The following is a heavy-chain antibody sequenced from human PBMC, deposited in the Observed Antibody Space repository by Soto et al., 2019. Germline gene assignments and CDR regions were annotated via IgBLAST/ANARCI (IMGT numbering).Heavy chain of an antibody. D-gene: IGHD5-18*01. CDR1: RFTFSDYY. CDR2: ISATGTII. Sequence: PGGSLRLSCAASRFTFSDYYMSWIRQAPGKGLEWIAYISATGTIIHYADSVKGRFTISRDNSKNTLYLQMNSLRAEDTAVYYCARDRDMRYSYGPFDYWGQGTLVTVSS. CDR3: ARDRDMRYSYGPFDY. J-gene: IGHJ4*02. V-gene: IGHV3-11*04.